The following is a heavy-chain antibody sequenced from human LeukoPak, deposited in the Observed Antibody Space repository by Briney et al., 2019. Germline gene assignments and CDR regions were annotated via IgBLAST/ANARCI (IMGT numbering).Heavy chain of an antibody. CDR2: IRSKAYGGTT. Sequence: GGSLRLSCTASGFTFGDYAMSWVRQAPGKGLEWVGFIRSKAYGGTTEYAASVKGRFTISRDDSKSIAYLQMNSLKTEDTAVYYCTRVSLDAFDIWGQGTMVTVSS. J-gene: IGHJ3*02. CDR3: TRVSLDAFDI. V-gene: IGHV3-49*04. CDR1: GFTFGDYA.